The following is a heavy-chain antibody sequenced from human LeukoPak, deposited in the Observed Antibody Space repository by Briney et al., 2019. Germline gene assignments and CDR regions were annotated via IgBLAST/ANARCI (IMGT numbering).Heavy chain of an antibody. CDR2: IYYSGST. D-gene: IGHD5-18*01. CDR1: GGSISSYY. J-gene: IGHJ4*02. V-gene: IGHV4-59*08. Sequence: SETLSLTCTVSGGSISSYYWSWIRQPPGKGLEWIGYIYYSGSTNYNPSLKSRVTISVDTSKNQFSLKLSPVTAADTAVYYCAGRTVDTGPDYWGQGTLVTVSS. CDR3: AGRTVDTGPDY.